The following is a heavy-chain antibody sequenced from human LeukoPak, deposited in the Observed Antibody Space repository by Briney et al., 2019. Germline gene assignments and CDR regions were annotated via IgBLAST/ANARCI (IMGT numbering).Heavy chain of an antibody. CDR3: VKDVVGFCGGNCYGTFDY. D-gene: IGHD2-21*02. Sequence: PGGSLRLSCAVSGFTFDDYAMHWVRQAPGKGLEWISSISWNSGSIGYADSVKGRFTISRDNAKNSLYLQMNSLRVEDMAFYYCVKDVVGFCGGNCYGTFDYWGQGTLVTVSS. V-gene: IGHV3-9*03. J-gene: IGHJ4*02. CDR1: GFTFDDYA. CDR2: ISWNSGSI.